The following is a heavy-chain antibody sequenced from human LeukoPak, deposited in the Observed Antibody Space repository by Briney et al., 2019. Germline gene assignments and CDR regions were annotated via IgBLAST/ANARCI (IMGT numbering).Heavy chain of an antibody. V-gene: IGHV4-34*01. J-gene: IGHJ6*03. D-gene: IGHD2-15*01. CDR1: GGSFSGYY. Sequence: PSETLSLTCAVYGGSFSGYYWSWIRQPPGKGLEWIGEINHSGSTNYNPSLKSRVTISVDTSKNQFSLKLSSVTAADTAVYYCARSSRYCSGGSCYSGRGYYYYYMDVWGKGTTVTISS. CDR3: ARSSRYCSGGSCYSGRGYYYYYMDV. CDR2: INHSGST.